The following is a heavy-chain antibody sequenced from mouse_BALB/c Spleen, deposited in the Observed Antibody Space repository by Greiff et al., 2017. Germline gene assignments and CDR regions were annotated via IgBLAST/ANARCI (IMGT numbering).Heavy chain of an antibody. CDR2: ISSGSSTI. CDR1: GFTFSSFG. CDR3: ARNYGSTPYFDY. V-gene: IGHV5-17*02. D-gene: IGHD1-1*01. J-gene: IGHJ2*01. Sequence: EVMLVESGGGLVQPGGSRKLSCAASGFTFSSFGMHWVRQAPEKGLEWVAYISSGSSTIYYADTVKGRFTISRDNPKNTLFLQMTSLRSEDTAMYYCARNYGSTPYFDYWGQGTTLTVSS.